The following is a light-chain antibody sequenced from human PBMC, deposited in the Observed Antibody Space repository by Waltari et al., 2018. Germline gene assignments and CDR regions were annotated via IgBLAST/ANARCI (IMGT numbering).Light chain of an antibody. CDR2: GAA. Sequence: DIQMTQSTSSLSASVGDRITITCRASQGIGNYLAWYHKKPGKVPKLLISGAAALQSGVPSRFSGSGSGTDFTLTISSLQPEDVGTYYCQKSKRAPFTFGQGTKLEI. CDR1: QGIGNY. CDR3: QKSKRAPFT. V-gene: IGKV1-27*01. J-gene: IGKJ2*01.